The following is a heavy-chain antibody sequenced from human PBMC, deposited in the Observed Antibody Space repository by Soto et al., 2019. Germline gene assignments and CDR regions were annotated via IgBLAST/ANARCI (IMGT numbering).Heavy chain of an antibody. Sequence: QVQLQESGPGLVKPSQTLSLTCTVSGGSISSGAYYWGWIRQHSGKGLEWIGYMHYSGSAYYNPSLKNRTTISVDTSMNQFSLNLSSVTAADTAMYYCAIYFFDSSGYSNWFDSWGQGTLVTVSS. V-gene: IGHV4-31*03. CDR3: AIYFFDSSGYSNWFDS. CDR1: GGSISSGAYY. J-gene: IGHJ5*01. D-gene: IGHD3-22*01. CDR2: MHYSGSA.